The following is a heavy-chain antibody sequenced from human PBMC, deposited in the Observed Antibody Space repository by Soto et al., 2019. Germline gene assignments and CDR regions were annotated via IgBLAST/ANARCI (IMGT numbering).Heavy chain of an antibody. CDR1: GGSISSGGYY. V-gene: IGHV4-31*03. CDR2: IYYSGST. Sequence: SETLSLTCTVSGGSISSGGYYWSWIRQHPGKGLEWIGYIYYSGSTYYNPSLKSRVTISVDTSKNQSSLKLSSVTAADTAVYYCARGGAARPFDYYYYYGMDVWGQGTTVTVSS. J-gene: IGHJ6*02. D-gene: IGHD6-6*01. CDR3: ARGGAARPFDYYYYYGMDV.